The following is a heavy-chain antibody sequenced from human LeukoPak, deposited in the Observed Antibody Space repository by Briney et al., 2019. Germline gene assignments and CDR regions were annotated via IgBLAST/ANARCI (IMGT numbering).Heavy chain of an antibody. V-gene: IGHV3-30*02. CDR3: AKDLHGGYSSDY. CDR1: GFTFINFG. CDR2: IGYEGVHK. J-gene: IGHJ4*02. Sequence: GGSLRLSCAASGFTFINFGMHWVRQAPGKGLEWVSFIGYEGVHKYYADSVKGRFTISKDNSKATLYLQMNSLRPEDTAVYYCAKDLHGGYSSDYWGQGTLFTVFS. D-gene: IGHD4-23*01.